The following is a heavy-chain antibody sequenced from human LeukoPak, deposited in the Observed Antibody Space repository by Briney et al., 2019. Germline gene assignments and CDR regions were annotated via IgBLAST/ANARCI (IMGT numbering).Heavy chain of an antibody. CDR3: ARGITMVRGVDYFHY. CDR2: ISAYDGNT. CDR1: GYTFTSYG. Sequence: ASVKVSCKASGYTFTSYGISWVRQAPGQGLEWMGWISAYDGNTNYAQKLQGRVTLTTDTSTSTAFMELRSLRSDDTAVYYCARGITMVRGVDYFHYSGQGTTVTVSS. D-gene: IGHD3-10*01. V-gene: IGHV1-18*01. J-gene: IGHJ4*01.